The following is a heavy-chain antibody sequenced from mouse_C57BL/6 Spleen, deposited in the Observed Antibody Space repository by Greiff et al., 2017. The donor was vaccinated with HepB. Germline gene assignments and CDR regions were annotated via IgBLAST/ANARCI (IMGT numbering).Heavy chain of an antibody. Sequence: VQLQQSGPGLVKPSQSLSLTCSVTGYSITSGYYWNWIRQFPGNKLEWMGYISYDGSNNYNPSLKNRISITRDTSKNQFFLKLNSVTTEDTATYYCARGQSAYYSNYWYFDVWGTGTTVTVSS. V-gene: IGHV3-6*01. CDR2: ISYDGSN. J-gene: IGHJ1*03. CDR3: ARGQSAYYSNYWYFDV. D-gene: IGHD2-5*01. CDR1: GYSITSGYY.